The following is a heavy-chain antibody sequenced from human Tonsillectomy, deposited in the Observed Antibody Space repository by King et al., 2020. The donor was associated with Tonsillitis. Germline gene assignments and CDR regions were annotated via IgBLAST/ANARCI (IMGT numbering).Heavy chain of an antibody. J-gene: IGHJ3*02. CDR3: ARARIAVAGTDAFDI. CDR1: GYTFTGYY. D-gene: IGHD6-19*01. V-gene: IGHV1-2*02. Sequence: QLVQSGAEVKKPGASVKVSCKASGYTFTGYYMHWVRQAPGQGLEWMGWINPDSGGTNFAQTFQGRVTMTRDTSITTAYMELSRLRSDDTAVYYCARARIAVAGTDAFDIWGQGTMVTVSS. CDR2: INPDSGGT.